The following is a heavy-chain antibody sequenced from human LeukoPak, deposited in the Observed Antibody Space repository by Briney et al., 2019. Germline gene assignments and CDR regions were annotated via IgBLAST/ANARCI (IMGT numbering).Heavy chain of an antibody. CDR1: GFTVSSNY. CDR3: AKAGYCSSTSCSFYYYYYMDV. Sequence: GGSLRLSCAASGFTVSSNYMSWVRQAPGKGLEWVSVIYSGGSTYYADSVKGRFTISRDNSKNMLYLQMNSLRAEDTAVYYCAKAGYCSSTSCSFYYYYYMDVWGKGTTVTVSS. CDR2: IYSGGST. D-gene: IGHD2-2*03. V-gene: IGHV3-66*01. J-gene: IGHJ6*03.